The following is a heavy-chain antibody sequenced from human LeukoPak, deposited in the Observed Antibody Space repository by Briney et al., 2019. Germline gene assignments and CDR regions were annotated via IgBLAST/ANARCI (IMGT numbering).Heavy chain of an antibody. J-gene: IGHJ4*02. CDR3: ARAVSAAPPSTFDY. CDR1: GGTFISYA. CDR2: IIPIFGTA. Sequence: SVKVSCKASGGTFISYAISWVRQAPGQGLEWMGGIIPIFGTANYAQKFQGRVTITADKSTSTAYMELSSLRSEDTAVYYCARAVSAAPPSTFDYWGQGTLVTVSS. D-gene: IGHD2-2*01. V-gene: IGHV1-69*06.